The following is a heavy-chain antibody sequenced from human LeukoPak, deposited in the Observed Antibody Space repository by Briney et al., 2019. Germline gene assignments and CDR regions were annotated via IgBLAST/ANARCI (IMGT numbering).Heavy chain of an antibody. D-gene: IGHD4-11*01. Sequence: SETLSLTCTVSGGSISSYYWSWIRQHPGKGLEWIGYIYYSGSTYYNPSLKSRVTISVDTSKNQFSLKLSSVTAADTAVYYCARDRELYSNYEDYYYGMDVWGQGTTVTVSS. CDR2: IYYSGST. CDR1: GGSISSYY. CDR3: ARDRELYSNYEDYYYGMDV. V-gene: IGHV4-59*06. J-gene: IGHJ6*02.